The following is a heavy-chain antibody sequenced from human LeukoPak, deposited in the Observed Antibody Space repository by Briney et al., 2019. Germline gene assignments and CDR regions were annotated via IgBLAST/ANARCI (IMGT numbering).Heavy chain of an antibody. Sequence: GGSLRLSCAASEFDFSTHAMTWVRQAPGKGLEWVSAISISGTKTYYADSVKGRFTISKDNSKNTLYLQMYSLRAEDTAVYYCANEIRPNDYWGQGTLVTVSS. J-gene: IGHJ4*02. CDR1: EFDFSTHA. V-gene: IGHV3-23*01. D-gene: IGHD4-17*01. CDR2: ISISGTKT. CDR3: ANEIRPNDY.